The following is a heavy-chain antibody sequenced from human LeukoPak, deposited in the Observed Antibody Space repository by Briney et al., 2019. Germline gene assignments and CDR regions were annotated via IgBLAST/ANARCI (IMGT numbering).Heavy chain of an antibody. CDR1: GFTFSSYA. V-gene: IGHV3-23*01. CDR2: ISGSGGST. Sequence: GGSLRLSCAASGFTFSSYAMSWVRQAPGKGLEWVSAISGSGGSTYYADSVKGRFTISRDNAKNTLYLQMNSLRAEDSAVYYCARVNRCSSTSCPDYWGQGTLVTVSS. J-gene: IGHJ4*02. D-gene: IGHD2-2*01. CDR3: ARVNRCSSTSCPDY.